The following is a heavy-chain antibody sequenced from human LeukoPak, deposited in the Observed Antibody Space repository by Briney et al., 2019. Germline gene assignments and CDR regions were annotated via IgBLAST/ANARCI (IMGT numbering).Heavy chain of an antibody. J-gene: IGHJ4*02. CDR2: IFTSGST. V-gene: IGHV4-61*02. Sequence: SQTPSLTCTVSGGSISSGSYYWSWIRQPAGKGLEWIGRIFTSGSTNYNPSLKSRVTVSLDTSKNQFSLKLSSVTAADTAVYYCASQLGYFDYWGQGTLVTVSS. CDR3: ASQLGYFDY. CDR1: GGSISSGSYY. D-gene: IGHD1-1*01.